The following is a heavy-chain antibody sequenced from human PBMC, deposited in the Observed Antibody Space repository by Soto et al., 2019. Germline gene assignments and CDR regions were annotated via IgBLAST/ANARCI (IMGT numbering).Heavy chain of an antibody. V-gene: IGHV4-59*01. D-gene: IGHD3-3*01. CDR1: GGSISSYY. CDR3: ARAGRSYYDFWSGYYYFDY. Sequence: ETLSLTCTVSGGSISSYYWSWIRQPPGKGLEWIGYIYYSGSTNYNPSLKSRVTISVDTSKNQFSLKLSSVTAADPAVYYCARAGRSYYDFWSGYYYFDYWGQGTLVTVSS. CDR2: IYYSGST. J-gene: IGHJ4*02.